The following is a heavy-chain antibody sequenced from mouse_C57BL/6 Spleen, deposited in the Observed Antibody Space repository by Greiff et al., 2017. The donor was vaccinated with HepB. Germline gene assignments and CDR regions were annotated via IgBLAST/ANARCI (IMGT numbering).Heavy chain of an antibody. V-gene: IGHV14-1*01. D-gene: IGHD1-1*01. Sequence: VQLQQSGAELVRPGASVKLSCTASGFNIKDYYMHWVKQRPEQGLGWIGRIVPEDGDTEYAPKFQGKATMTADTSSNTAYLQLSSLTSEDTAVYYCTRPYYYGSSFDYWGQGTTLTVSS. CDR1: GFNIKDYY. J-gene: IGHJ2*01. CDR2: IVPEDGDT. CDR3: TRPYYYGSSFDY.